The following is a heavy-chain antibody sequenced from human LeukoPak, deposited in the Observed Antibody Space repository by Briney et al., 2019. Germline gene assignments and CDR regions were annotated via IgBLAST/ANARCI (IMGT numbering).Heavy chain of an antibody. CDR2: IAPVINTA. CDR3: ARVNLRGSNYNWFDP. J-gene: IGHJ5*02. D-gene: IGHD1-26*01. Sequence: SVKVSCKTSGGTFLSHTFSWVRQAPGQGLEWMGKIAPVINTANYAQTFQGRVSIYADRYTTTVYMDLSGLRPDDTAVYYCARVNLRGSNYNWFDPWGQGTLVTVAS. CDR1: GGTFLSHT. V-gene: IGHV1-69*08.